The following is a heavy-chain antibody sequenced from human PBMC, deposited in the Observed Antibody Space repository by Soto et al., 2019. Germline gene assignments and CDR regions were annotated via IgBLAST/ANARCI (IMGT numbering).Heavy chain of an antibody. V-gene: IGHV1-58*01. D-gene: IGHD2-2*01. CDR2: IVVGSGNT. CDR1: GFTFTSSA. CDR3: AAEVGYYGMDV. Sequence: QMQLVQSGPEVKKPGTSVKVSCKASGFTFTSSAVQWVRQARGQRLEWIGWIVVGSGNTNYAQKFQERVTITRDMSTSTAYMELSSLRAEETAVYYCAAEVGYYGMDVWGQGTTVTVSS. J-gene: IGHJ6*02.